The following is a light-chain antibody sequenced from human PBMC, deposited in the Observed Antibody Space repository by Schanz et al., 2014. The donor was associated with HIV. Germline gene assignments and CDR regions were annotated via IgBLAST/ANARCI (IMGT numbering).Light chain of an antibody. CDR2: ANT. J-gene: IGLJ3*02. CDR1: SSNIGAGFD. V-gene: IGLV1-40*01. CDR3: QSFDSSLNGVL. Sequence: QSVLTQPPSASGTPGQRVTISCTGSSSNIGAGFDVHWYQLLPGTAPKVLIFANTHRPSGVPDRFSGSKSGTSASLAITGLQAEDEADYFCQSFDSSLNGVLFGGGTKLTVL.